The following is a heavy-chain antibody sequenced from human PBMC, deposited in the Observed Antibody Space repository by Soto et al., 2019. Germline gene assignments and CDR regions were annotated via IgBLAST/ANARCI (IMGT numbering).Heavy chain of an antibody. V-gene: IGHV4-31*03. CDR3: ARQGDPYDSSGYYSSRAFDI. CDR1: GGSISSGGYY. J-gene: IGHJ3*02. Sequence: TLSLTCTVSGGSISSGGYYWSWIRQHPGKGLEWIGYIYYSGSTYYNPSLKSRVTISVDTSKNQFSLKLSSVTAADTAVYYCARQGDPYDSSGYYSSRAFDIWGQGTMVTVSS. D-gene: IGHD3-22*01. CDR2: IYYSGST.